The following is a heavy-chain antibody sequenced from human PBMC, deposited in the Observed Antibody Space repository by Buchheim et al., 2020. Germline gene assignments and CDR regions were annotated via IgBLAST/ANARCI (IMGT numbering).Heavy chain of an antibody. D-gene: IGHD3-22*01. J-gene: IGHJ4*02. CDR1: GFTFSSYW. Sequence: EVQLVESGGGLVQPGGSLRLSCAASGFTFSSYWMHWVRQAPGKGLVWVSRINSDGSSTNYADSVKGRFTISRDNAKNTLYLPMSSLRAEDTAVYYCARSWVYYYDSSAYFDWGQGTL. CDR3: ARSWVYYYDSSAYFD. CDR2: INSDGSST. V-gene: IGHV3-74*01.